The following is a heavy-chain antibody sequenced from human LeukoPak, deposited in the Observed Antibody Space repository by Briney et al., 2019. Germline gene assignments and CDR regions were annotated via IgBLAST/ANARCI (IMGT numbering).Heavy chain of an antibody. CDR3: ARHRFSLPVKRWLQEPYYFVY. CDR1: GYSFTSYW. V-gene: IGHV5-51*01. CDR2: IYPGDSDT. Sequence: GESLKISCKGSGYSFTSYWIGWGRQMPGKGLEWMGIIYPGDSDTRYSPSFQGQVTISADKSISTAYLQGSSQKASDTGVYYCARHRFSLPVKRWLQEPYYFVYWGQGTLVTVSS. D-gene: IGHD5-24*01. J-gene: IGHJ4*02.